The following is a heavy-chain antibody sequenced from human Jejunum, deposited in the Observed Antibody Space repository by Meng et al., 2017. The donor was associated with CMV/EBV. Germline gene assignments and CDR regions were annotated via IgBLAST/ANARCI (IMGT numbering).Heavy chain of an antibody. J-gene: IGHJ4*02. D-gene: IGHD1-26*01. CDR3: ARGPGASTREGFDH. V-gene: IGHV4-4*07. CDR1: GGSNNNYY. CDR2: FYSSDTY. Sequence: VLLQGSGPGLVKPSEPLSLPCTVSGGSNNNYYWSWIRQSAGKGLEWIGRFYSSDTYNYHPSLTSRVTMSLDTSKKQFSLILSSVTAADTARYYCARGPGASTREGFDHWGLGTLVTVSS.